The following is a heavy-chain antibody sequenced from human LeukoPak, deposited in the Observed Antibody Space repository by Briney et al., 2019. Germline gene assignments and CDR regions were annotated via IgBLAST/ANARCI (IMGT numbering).Heavy chain of an antibody. CDR2: INPSGGST. CDR3: ARDQSQFSIFGVVTRGGIFDY. V-gene: IGHV1-46*01. J-gene: IGHJ4*02. D-gene: IGHD3-3*01. CDR1: GYTFTSYY. Sequence: ASVTVSCKASGYTFTSYYMHWVRQAPGQGLEWMGIINPSGGSTSYAQKFQGRVTMTRDTSTSTVYMELSSLRSEDTAVYYCARDQSQFSIFGVVTRGGIFDYWGQGTLVTVSS.